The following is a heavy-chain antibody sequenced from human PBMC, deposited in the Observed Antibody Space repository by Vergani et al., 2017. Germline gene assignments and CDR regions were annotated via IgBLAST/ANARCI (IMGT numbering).Heavy chain of an antibody. J-gene: IGHJ6*03. V-gene: IGHV5-51*01. Sequence: EVQLVQSGAEVKKPGESLKISCKGSGYSFTSYWIGWVRQMPGKGLEWMGSIYPGDSDTRYSPSFQGQVTISADKSISTAYLQWSSLKASDTAMYYCARHLHCSSTSCSGIYYMDVWGKGTTVTVSS. CDR3: ARHLHCSSTSCSGIYYMDV. CDR1: GYSFTSYW. D-gene: IGHD2-2*01. CDR2: IYPGDSDT.